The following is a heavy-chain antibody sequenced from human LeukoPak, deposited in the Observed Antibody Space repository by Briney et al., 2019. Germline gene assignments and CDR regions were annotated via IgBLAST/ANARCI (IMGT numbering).Heavy chain of an antibody. V-gene: IGHV3-23*01. CDR1: GFTFSNYA. D-gene: IGHD3-22*01. CDR2: ISGTGGRT. J-gene: IGHJ5*02. Sequence: GGSLRLSCAASGFTFSNYAMSWVRQAPGKGLEWVSAISGTGGRTYYADPVKGRFTISRDNSKNTLYLQMNSLRAEDTAVYYCAKGPYYYDSSGYSRRWFDPWGPGILVTVSS. CDR3: AKGPYYYDSSGYSRRWFDP.